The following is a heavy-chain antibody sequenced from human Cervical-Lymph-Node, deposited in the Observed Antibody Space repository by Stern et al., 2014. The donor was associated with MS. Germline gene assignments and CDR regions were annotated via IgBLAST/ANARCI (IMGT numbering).Heavy chain of an antibody. CDR1: GYGFTNYW. Sequence: EVQLLESGAEVKKPGESLKISCKASGYGFTNYWIGWVRQMPGKGLEWMGIIYPGDSDTRYSPLFEGHVTFSVDRSLNTAYVQWSSLKASDTAMYFCSRRGGDYWGQGTLVTVSS. CDR3: SRRGGDY. V-gene: IGHV5-51*03. J-gene: IGHJ4*02. D-gene: IGHD5-12*01. CDR2: IYPGDSDT.